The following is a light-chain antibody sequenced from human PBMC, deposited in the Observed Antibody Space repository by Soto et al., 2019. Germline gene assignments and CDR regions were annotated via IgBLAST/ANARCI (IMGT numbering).Light chain of an antibody. J-gene: IGKJ4*01. CDR3: QQYQSYSALT. CDR2: DAS. CDR1: QTISRR. V-gene: IGKV1-5*01. Sequence: DVQMTQFPSTLSASLGDRVTITCRASQTISRRLAWYQQKPGKAPNLLIYDASTLESGVPSRFSGCGSGTEFTLTISSLQPDDSATYFCQQYQSYSALTFGGGTKVEIK.